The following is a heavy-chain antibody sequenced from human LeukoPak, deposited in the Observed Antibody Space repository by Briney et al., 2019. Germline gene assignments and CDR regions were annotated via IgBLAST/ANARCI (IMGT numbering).Heavy chain of an antibody. V-gene: IGHV3-7*01. J-gene: IGHJ4*02. CDR3: ARGYYYDSSGYYALFDY. CDR2: IKQDGSEK. D-gene: IGHD3-22*01. Sequence: PGGSLRLSCAASGFTFSSYWMSWVRQAPGKGLEWVANIKQDGSEKYYVDSVKGRFTISRDNAKNSLYLQMNILRAEDTAVYYCARGYYYDSSGYYALFDYWGQGTLVTVSS. CDR1: GFTFSSYW.